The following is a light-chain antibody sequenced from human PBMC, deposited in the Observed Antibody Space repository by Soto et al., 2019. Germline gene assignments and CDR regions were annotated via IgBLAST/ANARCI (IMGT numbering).Light chain of an antibody. Sequence: DIVMTQSPEYLAVSLGERATINCRSSQSILYSSNNKNLIAWYQQKPGQPPKLLLYWASTRQSGVPDRFSGSGSGRDFTLTISSLQAQDVAVYYCQQYYSPPRYTFGQGTRLGIK. CDR3: QQYYSPPRYT. CDR1: QSILYSSNNKNL. V-gene: IGKV4-1*01. J-gene: IGKJ2*01. CDR2: WAS.